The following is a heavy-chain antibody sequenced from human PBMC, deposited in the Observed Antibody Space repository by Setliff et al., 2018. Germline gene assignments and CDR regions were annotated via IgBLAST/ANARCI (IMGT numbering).Heavy chain of an antibody. Sequence: KPSETLSLTCSVSGGSISNYYWSWIRQSPGKGLEWIGYIYNGGSTDYNPSVKSRVTISLDTSKNQVSLRLTSVTAADTALYYCTRPHGGDNAFDIWGPGTMVTVSS. CDR3: TRPHGGDNAFDI. CDR1: GGSISNYY. CDR2: IYNGGST. V-gene: IGHV4-59*01. J-gene: IGHJ3*02. D-gene: IGHD4-17*01.